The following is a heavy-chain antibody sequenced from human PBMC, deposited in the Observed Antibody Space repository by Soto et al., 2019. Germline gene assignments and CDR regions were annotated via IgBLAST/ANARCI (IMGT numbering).Heavy chain of an antibody. CDR2: IKSKNDGGAA. J-gene: IGHJ4*02. CDR1: GFMFSSAW. V-gene: IGHV3-15*01. CDR3: VEGWNDF. Sequence: EVQVVESGGDLVEPGGSLRLSCVTSGFMFSSAWMSWVRQGPGKGLEWVARIKSKNDGGAADYAAPVNGRFSISRDDSKSTVYLQMNSLRAEYTSLYYCVEGWNDFWGQGTLVTGSS. D-gene: IGHD1-1*01.